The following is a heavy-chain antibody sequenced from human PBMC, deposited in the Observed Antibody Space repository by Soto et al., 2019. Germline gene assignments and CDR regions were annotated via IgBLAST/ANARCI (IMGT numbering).Heavy chain of an antibody. V-gene: IGHV1-18*01. CDR2: ISAYNGNT. CDR3: ARGGGYCSSTSCRNEFEYYMDV. D-gene: IGHD2-2*01. CDR1: GYTFTSYG. Sequence: ASVKVSCKASGYTFTSYGISWVRQAPGQGLEWMGWISAYNGNTNYAQKLQGRVTMTTDTSTSTAYMELRSLRSDDTAVYYCARGGGYCSSTSCRNEFEYYMDVWGKGTTVTVSS. J-gene: IGHJ6*03.